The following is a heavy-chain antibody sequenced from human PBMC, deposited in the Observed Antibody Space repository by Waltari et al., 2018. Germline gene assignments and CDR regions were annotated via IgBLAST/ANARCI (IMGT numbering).Heavy chain of an antibody. CDR3: ARVRWELLDY. J-gene: IGHJ4*02. V-gene: IGHV3-48*01. Sequence: EVQLVESGGGLVQPGGSLRLSCAASGFTFSSYSMNWVRQAPGKGLEWVSYISSSSSTIYYADSVKGRFTISRDNAKNSLYLRMNSLRAEDTAVYYCARVRWELLDYWGQGTLVTVSS. CDR1: GFTFSSYS. CDR2: ISSSSSTI. D-gene: IGHD1-26*01.